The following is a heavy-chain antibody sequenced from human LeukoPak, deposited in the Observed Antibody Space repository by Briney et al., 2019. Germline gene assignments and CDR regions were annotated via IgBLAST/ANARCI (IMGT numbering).Heavy chain of an antibody. J-gene: IGHJ6*02. Sequence: ASVKVSCKASGYTFTGYYMHWVRQAPGQGLEWMGWINPNSGGTNYAQKFQGRVTMTRDTSISTAYMELSRLRSDDTAVYYCASGTIFRVYYYYGMDVWGQGTTVTVSS. CDR2: INPNSGGT. V-gene: IGHV1-2*02. CDR1: GYTFTGYY. D-gene: IGHD3-3*01. CDR3: ASGTIFRVYYYYGMDV.